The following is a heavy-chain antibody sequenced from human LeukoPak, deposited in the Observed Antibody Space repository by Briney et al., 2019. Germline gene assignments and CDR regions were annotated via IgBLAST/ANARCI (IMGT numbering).Heavy chain of an antibody. CDR2: IYYSGST. D-gene: IGHD3-10*01. J-gene: IGHJ4*02. CDR3: ARQVYGSGSNPFDY. CDR1: GGSISSSSYY. Sequence: PSETLSLTCTVSGGSISSSSYYWGWIRQPPGKGLEWIGSIYYSGSTYYNPSLKSRVTISVDTSKNQFSLKLSSVTAADTAVYYCARQVYGSGSNPFDYWGQGTLVTVSS. V-gene: IGHV4-39*01.